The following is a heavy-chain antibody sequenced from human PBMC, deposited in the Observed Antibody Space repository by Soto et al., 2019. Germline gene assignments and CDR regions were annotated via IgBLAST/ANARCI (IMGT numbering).Heavy chain of an antibody. V-gene: IGHV1-69*04. CDR2: IFPLLAMV. CDR3: AQDDGAGFKS. D-gene: IGHD1-26*01. CDR1: GGDLSNPG. J-gene: IGHJ4*01. Sequence: QVNLVQSGTEMKKPGSSVMVSCKVSGGDLSNPGISWVRQAPGQGLEWMGGIFPLLAMVDYSQKFQGRVTISADESPNTAYTDLGSLRAEDTAVYYCAQDDGAGFKSWRHGTLVIVSS.